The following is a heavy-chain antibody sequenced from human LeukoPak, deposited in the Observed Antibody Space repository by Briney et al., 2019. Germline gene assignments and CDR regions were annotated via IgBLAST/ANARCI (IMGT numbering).Heavy chain of an antibody. J-gene: IGHJ5*02. V-gene: IGHV1-69*06. Sequence: ASVKVSCKASGGTFSSYAISWVRQAPGQGLEWMGGIIPIFGTANYAQEFQGRVTITADKSTSTAYMELSSLRSEDTAVYYCARDGITGTTWFDPWGQGTLVTVSS. CDR3: ARDGITGTTWFDP. CDR2: IIPIFGTA. D-gene: IGHD1-7*01. CDR1: GGTFSSYA.